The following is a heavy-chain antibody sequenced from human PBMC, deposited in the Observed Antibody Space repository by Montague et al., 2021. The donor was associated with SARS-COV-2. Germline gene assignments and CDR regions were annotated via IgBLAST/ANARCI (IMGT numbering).Heavy chain of an antibody. CDR2: T. J-gene: IGHJ4*02. Sequence: TGYADSVKGRFTVSRENAKNTLYLQMNNLRAEDTAVDYCASHPYNGNSHLEDGGQGTLVTVCS. CDR3: ASHPYNGNSHLED. D-gene: IGHD1-7*01. V-gene: IGHV3-74*01.